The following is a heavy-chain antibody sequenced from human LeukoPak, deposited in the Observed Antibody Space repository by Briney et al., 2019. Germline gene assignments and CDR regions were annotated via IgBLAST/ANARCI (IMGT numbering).Heavy chain of an antibody. CDR2: ISGSGGST. CDR3: AKDTLAYCGGDCYLDDAFDI. D-gene: IGHD2-21*02. CDR1: GFTYSSYS. J-gene: IGHJ3*02. Sequence: PGGSLRLSCAASGFTYSSYSMNWFRQAPGKGLEWVSAISGSGGSTYYADSVKGRFTISRDNSKNTLYLQMNSLRAEDTAVYYCAKDTLAYCGGDCYLDDAFDIWGQGTMVTVSS. V-gene: IGHV3-23*01.